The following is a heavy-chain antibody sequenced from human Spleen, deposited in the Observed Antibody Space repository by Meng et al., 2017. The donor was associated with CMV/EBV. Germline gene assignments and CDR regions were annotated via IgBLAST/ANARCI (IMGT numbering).Heavy chain of an antibody. CDR1: GYTLTSYD. D-gene: IGHD4-17*01. CDR2: MNPNSGNT. Sequence: KASGYTLTSYDINWVRQATGQGLEWMGWMNPNSGNTCYAQKFQGRVTMTRNTSISTAYMELSSLRSEDTAVYYCARHDYGDYEGLDYWGQGTLVTVSS. V-gene: IGHV1-8*01. J-gene: IGHJ4*02. CDR3: ARHDYGDYEGLDY.